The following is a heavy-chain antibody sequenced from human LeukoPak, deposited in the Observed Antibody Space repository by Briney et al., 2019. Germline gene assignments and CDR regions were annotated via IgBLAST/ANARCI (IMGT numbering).Heavy chain of an antibody. Sequence: SETLSLTCTVSGGSISSYYWSWIRQPPGKGLEWIGSIYYSGTSTYNPSLESRITMSIDTSNDQFSLILRSVTAADTAIYYCARHFARRVGANNGLDVWGQGTTVTVFS. J-gene: IGHJ6*02. D-gene: IGHD2-15*01. CDR1: GGSISSYY. V-gene: IGHV4-39*01. CDR3: ARHFARRVGANNGLDV. CDR2: IYYSGTS.